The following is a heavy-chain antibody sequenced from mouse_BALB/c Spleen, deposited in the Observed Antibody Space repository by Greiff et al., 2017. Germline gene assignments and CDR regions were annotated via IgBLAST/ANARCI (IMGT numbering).Heavy chain of an antibody. CDR2: INPGSGGT. V-gene: IGHV1-54*01. D-gene: IGHD2-4*01. Sequence: QVQLQQSGAELVRPGTSVKVSCKASGYAFTNYLIEWVKQRPGQGLEWIGVINPGSGGTNYNEKFKGKATLTADKSSSTAYMQLSSLTSDDSAVYFCARGYDYDGDHFDYWGQGTTLTVSS. J-gene: IGHJ2*01. CDR3: ARGYDYDGDHFDY. CDR1: GYAFTNYL.